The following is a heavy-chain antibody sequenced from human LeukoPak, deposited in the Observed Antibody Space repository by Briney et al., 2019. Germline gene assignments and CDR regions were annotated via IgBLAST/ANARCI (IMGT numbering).Heavy chain of an antibody. CDR3: AREAGTSYDWFDP. CDR1: GFTFSSYS. CDR2: ISSSSSYI. V-gene: IGHV3-21*01. Sequence: PGGSLRLSCAASGFTFSSYSMNWVRQAPGKGLEWVSSISSSSSYIYYADSVKGRFTISRDNAKNSLYLQMNSLRVEDTAVYYCAREAGTSYDWFDPWGQGTLVTVSS. D-gene: IGHD6-19*01. J-gene: IGHJ5*02.